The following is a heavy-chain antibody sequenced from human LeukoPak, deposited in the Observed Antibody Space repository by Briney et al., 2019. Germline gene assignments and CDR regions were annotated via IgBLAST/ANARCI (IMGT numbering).Heavy chain of an antibody. CDR3: ASGGSSPFDY. CDR1: GFTFSSYS. D-gene: IGHD2-2*01. J-gene: IGHJ4*02. V-gene: IGHV3-48*01. Sequence: GGSLRLSCAASGFTFSSYSMNWVRQAPGKGLEWVSYISSSSSTIYYADSVKGRFTISRDNAKNSLYLQMNSLRAEDTAVYYCASGGSSPFDYWGQGTLVTVPS. CDR2: ISSSSSTI.